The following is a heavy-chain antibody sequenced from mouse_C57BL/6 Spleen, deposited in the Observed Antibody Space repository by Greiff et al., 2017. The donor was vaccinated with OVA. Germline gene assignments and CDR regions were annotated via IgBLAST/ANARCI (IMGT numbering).Heavy chain of an antibody. CDR3: ARDVYYGSSSAWFAY. D-gene: IGHD1-1*01. Sequence: VQLQQSGAELVRPGTSVKVSCKASGYAFTNYLIEWVKQRPGQGLEWIGVINPGSGGTNYNEKFKGKATLTADKSSSTAYMQLSSLTSEDSAVYFCARDVYYGSSSAWFAYWGQGTLVTVSA. CDR1: GYAFTNYL. J-gene: IGHJ3*01. V-gene: IGHV1-54*01. CDR2: INPGSGGT.